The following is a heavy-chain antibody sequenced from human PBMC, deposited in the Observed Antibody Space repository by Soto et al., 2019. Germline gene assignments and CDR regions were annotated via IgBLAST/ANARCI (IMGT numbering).Heavy chain of an antibody. J-gene: IGHJ4*02. CDR3: AREKSSWYDY. CDR1: GYTFPSSD. D-gene: IGHD6-13*01. Sequence: DSVKVSCKASGYTFPSSDINWVRQATGQGLEWMGWMNPNSGSTVYAQKFQGRVTMTRNTSISTAYMELSSLRSEDTAVYYCAREKSSWYDYWGQGTLVTVSS. CDR2: MNPNSGST. V-gene: IGHV1-8*01.